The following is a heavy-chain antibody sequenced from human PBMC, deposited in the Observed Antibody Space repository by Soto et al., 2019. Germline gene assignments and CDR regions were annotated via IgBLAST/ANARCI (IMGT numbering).Heavy chain of an antibody. V-gene: IGHV3-74*01. CDR2: IHADGTRT. Sequence: EEQLVESGGGLVQPGGSLRLSCAASGFTFTDYWMHWVRQVPGKGLVWVSRIHADGTRTSYADSVKGRFTISRDNAKNTVYLQMNILRAEDTAVFYCATGLKNYYGTDVWGQGTTVTVSS. CDR3: ATGLKNYYGTDV. CDR1: GFTFTDYW. J-gene: IGHJ6*02. D-gene: IGHD3-16*01.